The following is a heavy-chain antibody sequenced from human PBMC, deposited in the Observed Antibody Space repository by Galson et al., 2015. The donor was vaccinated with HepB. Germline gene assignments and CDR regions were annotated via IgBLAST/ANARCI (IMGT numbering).Heavy chain of an antibody. CDR2: TYYRSKWYN. CDR1: GDSVSSNSAA. Sequence: CAISGDSVSSNSAAWNWIRQSPSRGLEWLGRTYYRSKWYNDYAVSVKSRITINPDTSKNQFSLKLSSVTAADTAVYYCARVPSVAGGNWFDPWGQGTLVTVSS. D-gene: IGHD6-19*01. J-gene: IGHJ5*02. V-gene: IGHV6-1*01. CDR3: ARVPSVAGGNWFDP.